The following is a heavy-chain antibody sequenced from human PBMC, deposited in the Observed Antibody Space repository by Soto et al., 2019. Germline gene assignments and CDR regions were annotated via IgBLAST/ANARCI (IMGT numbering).Heavy chain of an antibody. Sequence: EVELVQSGAEVKKSGESLEISCKTSGYSSSHYWIGWVRQMPGKGLEWMGIIYPGDSDTRYSPSFQGQVTISADKSITTAYLQLDSLKPSDTAIYYCARHSSFPYTVDLDNWGQETLVTVSS. CDR3: ARHSSFPYTVDLDN. V-gene: IGHV5-51*01. CDR2: IYPGDSDT. CDR1: GYSSSHYW. J-gene: IGHJ4*02. D-gene: IGHD3-16*01.